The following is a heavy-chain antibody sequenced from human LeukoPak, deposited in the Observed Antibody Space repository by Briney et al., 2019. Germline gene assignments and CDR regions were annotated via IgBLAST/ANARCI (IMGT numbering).Heavy chain of an antibody. D-gene: IGHD4-17*01. CDR1: GGSISSYY. Sequence: SETLSLTCTVSGGSISSYYWSWIRQPPGKGLEWIGYIYYSGSTNYNPSLKSRVTISVDTSKNQFSLKLSAVTAADTAVYYCARGADYGDYVDYWGQGTLVTVSS. CDR2: IYYSGST. CDR3: ARGADYGDYVDY. J-gene: IGHJ4*02. V-gene: IGHV4-59*01.